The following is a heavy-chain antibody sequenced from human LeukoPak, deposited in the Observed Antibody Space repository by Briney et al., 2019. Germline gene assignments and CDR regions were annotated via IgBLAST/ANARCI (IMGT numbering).Heavy chain of an antibody. D-gene: IGHD1-26*01. CDR2: IKQDGSEK. J-gene: IGHJ4*02. CDR3: ARDAVGGGSYWNFDY. CDR1: GFTFSSYW. Sequence: GGSLRLSCAASGFTFSSYWMSWVRQAPGKGLEWVANIKQDGSEKYYVDSVKGRFTISRDNAKNSLYLQMNSLRAEDTAVYYCARDAVGGGSYWNFDYWGQGTLVAVSS. V-gene: IGHV3-7*01.